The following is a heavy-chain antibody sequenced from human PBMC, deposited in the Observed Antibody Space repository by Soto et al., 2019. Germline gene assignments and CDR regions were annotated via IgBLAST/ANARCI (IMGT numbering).Heavy chain of an antibody. CDR2: IYYSGST. CDR3: ARVPPVAAGTPYYYYYMDV. CDR1: GGSISSYY. V-gene: IGHV4-59*01. Sequence: QVQLQESGPGLVKPSETLSLTCTVSGGSISSYYWSWIRQPPGKGLEWIGYIYYSGSTNYNPSLKSRVTISVDTSNNQFSLKLSSVTAADTAVYYCARVPPVAAGTPYYYYYMDVWGKGTTVTVSS. D-gene: IGHD6-13*01. J-gene: IGHJ6*03.